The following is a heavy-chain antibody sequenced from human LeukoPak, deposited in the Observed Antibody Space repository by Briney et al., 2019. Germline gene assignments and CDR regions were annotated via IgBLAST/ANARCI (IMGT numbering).Heavy chain of an antibody. CDR3: ATAMGPRVPFDY. V-gene: IGHV4-39*07. D-gene: IGHD3-10*01. CDR1: GGSISSSSYY. Sequence: SETLSLTCTVSGGSISSSSYYWGWIRQPPGKGLEWIGSIYYSGSTYYNPSLKSRVTMSVDTSKNQFSLKLSSVTAADTAVYYCATAMGPRVPFDYWGQGTLVTVSS. CDR2: IYYSGST. J-gene: IGHJ4*02.